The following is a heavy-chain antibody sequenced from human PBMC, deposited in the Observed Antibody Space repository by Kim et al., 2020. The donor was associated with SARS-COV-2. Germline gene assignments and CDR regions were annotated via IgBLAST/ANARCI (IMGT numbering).Heavy chain of an antibody. Sequence: LSLTCAASGFTFSSYAMHWVRQAPGKGLEWVAVISYDGSNKYYADSVKGRFTISRDNSKNTLYLQMNSLRAEDTAVYYCARELTVTTKYNWFDPWGQGTLVTVSS. CDR1: GFTFSSYA. J-gene: IGHJ5*02. CDR3: ARELTVTTKYNWFDP. CDR2: ISYDGSNK. V-gene: IGHV3-30*04. D-gene: IGHD4-17*01.